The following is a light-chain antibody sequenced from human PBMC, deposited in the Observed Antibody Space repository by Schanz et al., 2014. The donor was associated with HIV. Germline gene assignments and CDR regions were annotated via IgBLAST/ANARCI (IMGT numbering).Light chain of an antibody. CDR3: QQYATSPWT. CDR1: QSVGGN. CDR2: DAS. J-gene: IGKJ1*01. Sequence: EIVMTQSPAPLSVSPGERATLSCRASQSVGGNLAWYQQKPGQAPRLLLYDASSRATGIPARFSGSGSGTEFTLTISSLQSEDFAVYYCQQYATSPWTFGQGTKVDVK. V-gene: IGKV3-15*01.